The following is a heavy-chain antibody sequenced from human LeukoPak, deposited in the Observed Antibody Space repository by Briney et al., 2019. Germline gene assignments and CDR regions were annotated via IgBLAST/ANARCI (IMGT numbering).Heavy chain of an antibody. CDR2: IYYSGST. J-gene: IGHJ4*02. D-gene: IGHD6-13*01. CDR1: GGSISSYY. Sequence: PSETLSLTCTVSGGSISSYYWSWIRQPPGKGLEWIGYIYYSGSTNYNPSLKSRVTISVDKSKNQFSLKLSSVTAADTAVYYCARVKAAVDYWGQGTLVTVSS. V-gene: IGHV4-59*12. CDR3: ARVKAAVDY.